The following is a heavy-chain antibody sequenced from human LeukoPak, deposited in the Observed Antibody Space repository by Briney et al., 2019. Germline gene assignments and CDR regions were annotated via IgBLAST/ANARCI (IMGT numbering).Heavy chain of an antibody. CDR1: GGSISGYY. D-gene: IGHD6-13*01. CDR3: AGRGYASSWSFDY. CDR2: IYYSGST. J-gene: IGHJ4*02. V-gene: IGHV4-59*08. Sequence: SETLSLTCTVSGGSISGYYWNWVRQPPGKGLEWIGYIYYSGSTKYNPSLKSRVTISVDTSKNQFSLKLSSVTAADTAVYYCAGRGYASSWSFDYWGQGTLVTVSS.